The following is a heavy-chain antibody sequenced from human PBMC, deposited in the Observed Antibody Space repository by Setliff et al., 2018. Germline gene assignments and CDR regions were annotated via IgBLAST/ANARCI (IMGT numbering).Heavy chain of an antibody. V-gene: IGHV4-39*01. Sequence: SETLSLTCTVSGGSISSGSYYWAWIRQPPGKGLEWIGRIHYRGTTYSNASLASRLTISADTSKNQFSLRLTSVTAADTAVYYCARAELICSSSCYAQSNYYNYMDVWGKGTTVTVSS. CDR3: ARAELICSSSCYAQSNYYNYMDV. D-gene: IGHD2-2*01. CDR1: GGSISSGSYY. CDR2: IHYRGTT. J-gene: IGHJ6*03.